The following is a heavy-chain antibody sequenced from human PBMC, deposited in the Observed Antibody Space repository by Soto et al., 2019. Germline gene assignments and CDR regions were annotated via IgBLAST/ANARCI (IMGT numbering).Heavy chain of an antibody. CDR2: INPRGGST. Sequence: QVQLVQSGAEVKKPGASVKVSCNASGYTLSDYFMHWVRQAPGQGLEWMGTINPRGGSTRYAQNFQGRVTITSDTSASTVYMELSSLRSDDTAVFYCARGSGSFVYGMDVWGQGTTVTVSS. CDR3: ARGSGSFVYGMDV. D-gene: IGHD3-10*01. J-gene: IGHJ6*02. V-gene: IGHV1-46*01. CDR1: GYTLSDYF.